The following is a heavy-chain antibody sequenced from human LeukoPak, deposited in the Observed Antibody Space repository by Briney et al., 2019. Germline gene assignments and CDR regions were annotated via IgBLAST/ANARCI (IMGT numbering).Heavy chain of an antibody. D-gene: IGHD2-15*01. J-gene: IGHJ1*01. V-gene: IGHV3-30*18. Sequence: PGRSLRLSCAASGFTFSSYGMHWVRQAPGKGLEWVAVIWYGGSNKYYADSVKGRFTISRYNSKNTLYLQMNSLRAEDTAVYYCAKDKISGSQEYFQHWGQGTLVTVSS. CDR1: GFTFSSYG. CDR3: AKDKISGSQEYFQH. CDR2: IWYGGSNK.